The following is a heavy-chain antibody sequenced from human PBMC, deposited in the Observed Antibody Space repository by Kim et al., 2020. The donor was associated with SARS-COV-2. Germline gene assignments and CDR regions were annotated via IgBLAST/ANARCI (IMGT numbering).Heavy chain of an antibody. Sequence: SETLSLTCAVYGGSFSGYYWSWIRQPPGKGLEWIGEINHSGSTNYNPSLKSRVTISVDTSKNQFSLKLSSVTAADTAVYYCARVPIGQQLGYYYYYGMDVWGQGTTVTVSS. CDR3: ARVPIGQQLGYYYYYGMDV. D-gene: IGHD6-13*01. CDR1: GGSFSGYY. V-gene: IGHV4-34*01. CDR2: INHSGST. J-gene: IGHJ6*02.